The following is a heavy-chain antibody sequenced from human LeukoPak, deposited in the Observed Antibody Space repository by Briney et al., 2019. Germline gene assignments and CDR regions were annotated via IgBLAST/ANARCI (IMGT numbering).Heavy chain of an antibody. D-gene: IGHD1-26*01. CDR1: GFTFDDYA. Sequence: QAGGSLRLSCAASGFTFDDYAMNWVRQVPGKGLEWVSGISWNSDSIGYADSVKGRFTISRDNAKNSLYLQMNSLRAEDTALYYCAKGAIGSYVHMDVWGKGTTVTVSS. V-gene: IGHV3-9*01. J-gene: IGHJ6*03. CDR3: AKGAIGSYVHMDV. CDR2: ISWNSDSI.